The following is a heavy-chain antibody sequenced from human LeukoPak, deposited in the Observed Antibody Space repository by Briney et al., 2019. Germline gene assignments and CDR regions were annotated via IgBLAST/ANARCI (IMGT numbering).Heavy chain of an antibody. CDR1: GGTFSSYA. J-gene: IGHJ6*02. Sequence: SVKVSCKASGGTFSSYAISWVRQAPGQGLEWMARIIPILGIANYAQKFQGRVTITADKSTSTAYMELSSLRSEDTAVYYCASPGPHIVAVPAAMGYYYGMDVWGQGTTVTVSS. V-gene: IGHV1-69*04. CDR2: IIPILGIA. CDR3: ASPGPHIVAVPAAMGYYYGMDV. D-gene: IGHD2-2*01.